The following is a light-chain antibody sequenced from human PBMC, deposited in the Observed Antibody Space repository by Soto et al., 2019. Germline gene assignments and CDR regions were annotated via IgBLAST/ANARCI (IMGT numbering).Light chain of an antibody. Sequence: EIVMTQSPATLSVSPGERATLSCRASQSVSSNLAWYQQKPGQAPRLLIYGASTRATGIPARFSVSGSGTQFTLTISSLQYEDFAVYYCQQYNNWPGTFGQGTKLEIK. CDR2: GAS. J-gene: IGKJ2*01. CDR3: QQYNNWPGT. V-gene: IGKV3-15*01. CDR1: QSVSSN.